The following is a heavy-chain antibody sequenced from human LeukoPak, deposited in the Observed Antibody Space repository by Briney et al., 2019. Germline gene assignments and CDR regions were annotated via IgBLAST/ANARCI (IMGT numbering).Heavy chain of an antibody. V-gene: IGHV3-30*04. D-gene: IGHD5-18*01. Sequence: PGGSLRLSCAASGLTFSSYAMHWVRQAPGKGLEWVALITSDGGNKNYADSVKGRFTTSRDNSKNTLYLQMNSLRPEDTAVYYCARESGASRGYSYRHWGQGTLVTVSS. CDR1: GLTFSSYA. CDR3: ARESGASRGYSYRH. J-gene: IGHJ4*02. CDR2: ITSDGGNK.